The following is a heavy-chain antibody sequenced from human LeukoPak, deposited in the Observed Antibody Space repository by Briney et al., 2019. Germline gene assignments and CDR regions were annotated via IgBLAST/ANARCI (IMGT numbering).Heavy chain of an antibody. D-gene: IGHD3-22*01. CDR2: ISNDGTTT. CDR1: GFTFSIYG. Sequence: GGSLRLSCAASGFTFSIYGMHWVRQIPGKGLEWVAVISNDGTTTYYADSVKGRFTISRDNSEDTLYLQMNSLRAEDTAVYYCARDTYYYDSSQPYYGMDVWGQGTTVTVSS. CDR3: ARDTYYYDSSQPYYGMDV. J-gene: IGHJ6*02. V-gene: IGHV3-30*03.